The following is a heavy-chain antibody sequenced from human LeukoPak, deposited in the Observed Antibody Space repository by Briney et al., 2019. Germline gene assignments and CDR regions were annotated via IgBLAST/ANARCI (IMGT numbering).Heavy chain of an antibody. V-gene: IGHV1-69*04. Sequence: ASVKVSCKASGGTFSSYAISWVRQAPGQGLEWMGRIIPILGIANYAQKFQGRVTITADKSTSTAYMELSSLRSEGTAVYYCARVGSSSSWTEYFDYWGQGTLVTVSS. CDR3: ARVGSSSSWTEYFDY. D-gene: IGHD6-13*01. CDR1: GGTFSSYA. CDR2: IIPILGIA. J-gene: IGHJ4*02.